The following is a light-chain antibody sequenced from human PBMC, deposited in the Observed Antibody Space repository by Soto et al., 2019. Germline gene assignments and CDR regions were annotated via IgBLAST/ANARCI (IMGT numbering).Light chain of an antibody. V-gene: IGKV1-5*03. CDR1: QTIFSW. CDR3: QQYNSYPYS. CDR2: KAS. J-gene: IGKJ2*03. Sequence: FQMTQSPSTLSASVGDRVSITCRASQTIFSWLAWYQQKPGKAPKLLIYKASSLESGVPSRYIGSGSRTEFTLTISGLQPDDFATYFCQQYNSYPYSFGQGTKLEIK.